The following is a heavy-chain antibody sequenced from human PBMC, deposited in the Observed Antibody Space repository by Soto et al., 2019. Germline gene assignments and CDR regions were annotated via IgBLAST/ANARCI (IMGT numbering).Heavy chain of an antibody. D-gene: IGHD3-3*01. CDR2: IIPIFGTT. CDR3: ATILGGFFEY. V-gene: IGHV1-69*06. CDR1: GASFSSHS. J-gene: IGHJ4*02. Sequence: QVQLAQSGAEVKKPGSSVKVSCKASGASFSSHSISWVRQAPGQGFEWMGGIIPIFGTTHLAQNFQGRVTMTADKSTNTAYMELSSLRSEDTALYYCATILGGFFEYWGQGTQVTVSS.